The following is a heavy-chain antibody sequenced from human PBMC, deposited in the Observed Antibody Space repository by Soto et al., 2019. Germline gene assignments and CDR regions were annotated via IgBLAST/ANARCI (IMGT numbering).Heavy chain of an antibody. D-gene: IGHD6-13*01. CDR3: AREATSSSWASLDY. V-gene: IGHV3-30-3*01. CDR1: GFTFSSYA. CDR2: ISYDGSNK. Sequence: QVQLVESGGGVVQPGRSLRLSCAASGFTFSSYAMHWVRQAPGKGLEWVAVISYDGSNKYYADSVKGRFTISRDNSKNTLYLQMNSLRVEDMAVYYCAREATSSSWASLDYWGQGTLVTVSS. J-gene: IGHJ4*02.